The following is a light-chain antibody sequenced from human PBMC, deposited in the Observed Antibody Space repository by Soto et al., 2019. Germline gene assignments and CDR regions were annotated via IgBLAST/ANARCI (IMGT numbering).Light chain of an antibody. V-gene: IGKV3-20*01. CDR1: QSVSNSY. Sequence: EIVLTQSPGTLSLSPGERATLSCRASQSVSNSYLAWYQQKPGQAPRLLIYGPSTMATGIPDRFSGSGSGTDFTLTISRLEPEDFAVYYCQQYGSSPLTFGGGAKVEI. CDR3: QQYGSSPLT. CDR2: GPS. J-gene: IGKJ4*01.